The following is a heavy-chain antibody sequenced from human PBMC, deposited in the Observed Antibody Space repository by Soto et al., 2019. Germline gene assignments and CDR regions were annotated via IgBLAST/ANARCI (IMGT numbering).Heavy chain of an antibody. D-gene: IGHD6-19*01. Sequence: SQTISLTCAISGDSVSGNSAAWNWIRQXPSRGLEWLGRTYYRSKWYNEYAVSVESRITINPDTSKNQFSLQLDSVTAEDTAVYYCAIDPNSRGSINAFDFRGKGTLLTVSS. CDR2: TYYRSKWYN. J-gene: IGHJ3*01. CDR3: AIDPNSRGSINAFDF. CDR1: GDSVSGNSAA. V-gene: IGHV6-1*01.